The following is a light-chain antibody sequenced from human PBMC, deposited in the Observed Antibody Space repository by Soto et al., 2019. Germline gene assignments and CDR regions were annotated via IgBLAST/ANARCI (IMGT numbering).Light chain of an antibody. Sequence: DIMMTQSPDSLAVSLGERATINCKSSQSVLYSSNNKNYLAWYQQQPGQPPKLLIYWASTRESGVPNRFSGSGSGTDFTLTISGLQAEDVAVYYCQQYYIPPWTFGQGTKVEIK. CDR2: WAS. CDR1: QSVLYSSNNKNY. V-gene: IGKV4-1*01. CDR3: QQYYIPPWT. J-gene: IGKJ1*01.